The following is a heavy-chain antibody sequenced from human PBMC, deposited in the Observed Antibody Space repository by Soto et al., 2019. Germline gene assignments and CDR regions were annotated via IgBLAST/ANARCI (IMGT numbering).Heavy chain of an antibody. Sequence: SETLALTCSVSDGSISSSYWSWIRQPAGKGLEWIGRIYSSGSTNYNPSLKSRVTMSIDTSKNQFSLKLASMTAADTAMYYCARDVGGSEVPYWFDAWGRVTLVTVAS. CDR2: IYSSGST. V-gene: IGHV4-4*07. J-gene: IGHJ5*01. CDR1: DGSISSSY. D-gene: IGHD5-12*01. CDR3: ARDVGGSEVPYWFDA.